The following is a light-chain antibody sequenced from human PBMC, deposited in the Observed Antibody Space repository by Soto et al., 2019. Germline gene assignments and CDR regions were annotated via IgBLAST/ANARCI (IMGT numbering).Light chain of an antibody. CDR2: KAS. CDR1: QSISSW. CDR3: QQYNSYSFT. V-gene: IGKV1-5*03. J-gene: IGKJ3*01. Sequence: DIQMTQSPSTLSASVGDRVTITCRASQSISSWLAWYQQKAGKAPKHLIYKASSLESGVPSRFSGSGSGTDFTLTISSLQPDDFATYYCQQYNSYSFTFGPGTKVDIK.